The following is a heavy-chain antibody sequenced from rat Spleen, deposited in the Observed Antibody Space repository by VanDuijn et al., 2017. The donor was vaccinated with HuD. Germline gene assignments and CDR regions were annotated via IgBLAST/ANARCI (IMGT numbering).Heavy chain of an antibody. J-gene: IGHJ3*01. CDR2: ISYDGSST. Sequence: EVQLVESGGGLVQPGGSLKFSCAASGFNFSDYYMAWVRQAPTKGLEWVATISYDGSSTYYRDSVKGRFTISRDNAKSTLYLQMDSLRSEDTATYYCARQDNWGFAYWGQGTLVTVSS. CDR3: ARQDNWGFAY. D-gene: IGHD5-1*01. V-gene: IGHV5-7*01. CDR1: GFNFSDYY.